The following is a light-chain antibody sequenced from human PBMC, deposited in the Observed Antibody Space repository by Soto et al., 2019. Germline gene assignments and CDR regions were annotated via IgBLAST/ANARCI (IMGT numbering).Light chain of an antibody. J-gene: IGKJ3*01. CDR3: QQYGSSPPVT. CDR2: ETS. CDR1: QSVSSGY. V-gene: IGKV3-20*01. Sequence: EIVLTQSPGTLSLSPGERATLSCRASQSVSSGYLAWYQQKPGQPPRVLIYETSSRATGIPDRFSGSGSGTDFTLTISSLEPEDFAVYYCQQYGSSPPVTFGPGTRWIS.